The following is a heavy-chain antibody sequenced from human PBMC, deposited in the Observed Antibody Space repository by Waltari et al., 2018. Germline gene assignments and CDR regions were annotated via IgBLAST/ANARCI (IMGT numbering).Heavy chain of an antibody. D-gene: IGHD6-6*01. J-gene: IGHJ3*02. CDR2: ISSSGSTI. Sequence: EVQLVESGGGLVQPGGSLRLSCAASGFPFSSYEMNWVRQAPGKGLEWVSYISSSGSTIYYADSVKGRFTISRDNAKNSLYLQMNSLRAEDTAVYYCAGSGIAARHDAFDIWGQGTMVTVSS. CDR3: AGSGIAARHDAFDI. V-gene: IGHV3-48*03. CDR1: GFPFSSYE.